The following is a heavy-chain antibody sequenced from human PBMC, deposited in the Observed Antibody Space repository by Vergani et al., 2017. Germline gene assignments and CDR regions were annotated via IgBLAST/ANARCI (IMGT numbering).Heavy chain of an antibody. V-gene: IGHV3-7*01. D-gene: IGHD2-15*01. Sequence: EVQLVESGGGLVQPGGSPRLSCAASGFTFSSYWMSWVRQAPGKGLEWVANIKQDGSEKYYVDSVKGRFTISRDNAKNSLYLQMNSLRAEDTAVYYCAREFDGASNYCSGGSCYSDYWGQGTLVTVSS. CDR3: AREFDGASNYCSGGSCYSDY. CDR2: IKQDGSEK. CDR1: GFTFSSYW. J-gene: IGHJ4*02.